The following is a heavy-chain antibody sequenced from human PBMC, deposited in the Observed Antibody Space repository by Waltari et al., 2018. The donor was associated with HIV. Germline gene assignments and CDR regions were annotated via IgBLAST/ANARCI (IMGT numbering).Heavy chain of an antibody. J-gene: IGHJ4*02. CDR3: AKDVHNPSPVTPLYYFDY. V-gene: IGHV3-23*01. Sequence: QAPGKGLEWVSAISGSGGSTYYADSVKGRFTISRDNSKNTLYLQMNSLRAEDTAVYYCAKDVHNPSPVTPLYYFDYWGQGTLVTVSS. CDR2: ISGSGGST. D-gene: IGHD4-4*01.